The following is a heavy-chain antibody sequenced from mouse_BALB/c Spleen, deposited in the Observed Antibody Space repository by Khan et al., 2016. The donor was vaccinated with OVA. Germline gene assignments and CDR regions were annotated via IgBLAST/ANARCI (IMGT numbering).Heavy chain of an antibody. CDR2: IDPYDSET. CDR1: GYTFTSYW. J-gene: IGHJ3*01. CDR3: ARTPFAY. V-gene: IGHV1-52*01. Sequence: QVHVKQSGAELVRPGASVKLSCEASGYTFTSYWMNWVKQSPEQGLEWIGRIDPYDSETHYNQNFKDKAILTVDKSSSTAYMQLSSLTSEDSAVYYCARTPFAYWGQGTLVTVSA.